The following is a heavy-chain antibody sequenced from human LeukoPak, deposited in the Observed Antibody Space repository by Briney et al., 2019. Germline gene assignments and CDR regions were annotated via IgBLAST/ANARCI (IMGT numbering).Heavy chain of an antibody. Sequence: PGGSLRLXCAASGFTFSSYWMSWDRQAPGKGLEWVANIKQDGSEKYYVDSVKGRFTISRDNAKNSLYLQMNSLRAEDTAVYYCAREHRNSGSYYGLGYFDYWGQGTLVTVSS. CDR2: IKQDGSEK. J-gene: IGHJ4*02. CDR1: GFTFSSYW. V-gene: IGHV3-7*01. D-gene: IGHD1-26*01. CDR3: AREHRNSGSYYGLGYFDY.